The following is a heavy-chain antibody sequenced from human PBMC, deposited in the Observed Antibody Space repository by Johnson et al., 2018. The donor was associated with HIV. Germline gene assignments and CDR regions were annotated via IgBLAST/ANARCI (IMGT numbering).Heavy chain of an antibody. D-gene: IGHD4-23*01. CDR3: ARARQGAVVKWGPGKMDAFDI. J-gene: IGHJ3*02. CDR1: GFTFSDYY. V-gene: IGHV3-11*01. CDR2: ITSSGSVI. Sequence: VQLVESVGGLVKPGGSLRLSCAASGFTFSDYYMSWIRQAPGKGLEWVSSITSSGSVIHYADSVKGRFTISRDNAKKSLYLQMNSLRAEDTDVYYCARARQGAVVKWGPGKMDAFDIWGQGTMVTVSS.